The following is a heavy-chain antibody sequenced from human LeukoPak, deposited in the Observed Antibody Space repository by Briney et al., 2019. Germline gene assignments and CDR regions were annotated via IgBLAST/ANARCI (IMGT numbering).Heavy chain of an antibody. Sequence: PSETLSLTRTVSGGSISSGSYYWSWIRQPAGKGLEWIGRIYTSGSTNYNPSLKSRVTISVDTSKNQFSLKLSSVTAADTAVYYCAREDEELLLSFGWFDPWGQGTLVTVSS. J-gene: IGHJ5*02. CDR2: IYTSGST. CDR3: AREDEELLLSFGWFDP. V-gene: IGHV4-61*02. CDR1: GGSISSGSYY. D-gene: IGHD1-26*01.